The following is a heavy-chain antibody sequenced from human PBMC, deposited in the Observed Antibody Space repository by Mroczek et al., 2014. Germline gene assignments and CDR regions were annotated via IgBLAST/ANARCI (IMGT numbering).Heavy chain of an antibody. J-gene: IGHJ6*02. D-gene: IGHD2-2*01. CDR2: IYYSGST. CDR3: ASSYCSSTSCAYYYYGMDV. CDR1: GGSISSGGYY. V-gene: IGHV4-31*03. Sequence: QVQLQESGPGLVKPSQTLSLTCTVSGGSISSGGYYWSWIRQHPGKGLEWIGYIYYSGSTYYNPSLKSRVTISVDTSKNQFSLKLSSVTAADTAVYYCASSYCSSTSCAYYYYGMDVWGQGTTVTVSS.